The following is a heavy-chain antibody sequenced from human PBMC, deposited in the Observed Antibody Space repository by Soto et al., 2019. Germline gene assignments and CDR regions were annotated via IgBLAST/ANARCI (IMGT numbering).Heavy chain of an antibody. CDR2: MNPPSDNT. Sequence: ASVKVSCKASGYIFSNYDINWVRQAPGEGLEWMGWMNPPSDNTGYAEKFQGRVSMTRDTSINTAYMELSSLRSDDMAVYYCARDEPTHIVVVTGDAFDIWGQGTMVTVSS. CDR1: GYIFSNYD. V-gene: IGHV1-8*01. D-gene: IGHD2-21*02. J-gene: IGHJ3*02. CDR3: ARDEPTHIVVVTGDAFDI.